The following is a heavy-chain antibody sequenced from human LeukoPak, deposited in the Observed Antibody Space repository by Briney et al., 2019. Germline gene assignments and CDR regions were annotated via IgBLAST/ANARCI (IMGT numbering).Heavy chain of an antibody. CDR2: IYYSGST. J-gene: IGHJ4*02. CDR3: ASGYYDSSGYYAAHY. Sequence: SETLSLTCTVSGGSISSGDYYWSWIRQPPGKGLEWIGYIYYSGSTYYNPSLKSRVTISVDTSKNQFSLKLSSVTAADTAVYYCASGYYDSSGYYAAHYWGQGTLVTVSS. V-gene: IGHV4-30-4*01. CDR1: GGSISSGDYY. D-gene: IGHD3-22*01.